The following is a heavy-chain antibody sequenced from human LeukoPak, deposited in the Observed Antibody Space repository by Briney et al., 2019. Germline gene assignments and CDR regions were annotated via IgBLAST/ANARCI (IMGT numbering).Heavy chain of an antibody. CDR1: GGSISSSGYY. J-gene: IGHJ3*02. Sequence: PSETLSLTCTVSGGSISSSGYYWGWIRQPPGKGLEWIGSIYYSGSTYYNPSLKSRVTISVDTSKNQFSLKLSSVTAADTAVYYCARDEYDSSGYYYGDAFDIWGQGTLVTASS. CDR3: ARDEYDSSGYYYGDAFDI. V-gene: IGHV4-39*07. D-gene: IGHD3-22*01. CDR2: IYYSGST.